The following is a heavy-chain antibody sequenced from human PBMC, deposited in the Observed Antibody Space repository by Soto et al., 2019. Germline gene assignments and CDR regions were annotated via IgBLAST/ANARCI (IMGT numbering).Heavy chain of an antibody. CDR1: GYTFTGYY. D-gene: IGHD3-16*02. CDR2: INPNSGGT. CDR3: ARAREYDYVWGSYRSAGRYYYGMDV. Sequence: GASVRVSCKASGYTFTGYYMHLVRQAPGQGLEWMGWINPNSGGTNYAQKFQGRVTMTRDTSISTAYMELSRLRSDDTAVYYCARAREYDYVWGSYRSAGRYYYGMDVWGQGTTVTVS. J-gene: IGHJ6*02. V-gene: IGHV1-2*02.